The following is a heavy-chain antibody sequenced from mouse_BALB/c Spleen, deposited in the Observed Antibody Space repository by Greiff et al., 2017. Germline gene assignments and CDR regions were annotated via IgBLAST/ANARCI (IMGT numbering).Heavy chain of an antibody. CDR3: ARDGSSYRDAMDY. Sequence: QVQLQQSGAELMKPGASVKISCKATGYTFSSYWIEWVKQRPGHGLEWIGEILPGSGSTNYNEKFKGKATFTADTSSNTAYMQLSSLTSEDSAVYYCARDGSSYRDAMDYWGQGTSVTVSS. J-gene: IGHJ4*01. CDR1: GYTFSSYW. V-gene: IGHV1-9*01. CDR2: ILPGSGST. D-gene: IGHD1-1*01.